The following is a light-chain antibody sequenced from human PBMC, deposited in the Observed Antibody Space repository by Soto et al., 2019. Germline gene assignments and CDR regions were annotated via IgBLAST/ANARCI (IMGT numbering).Light chain of an antibody. CDR2: DGN. Sequence: QSALTQPASVSGSPGQSITISCTGTSSDVGSYNLFSWYQQHPGKSPKLMIYDGNNRPSGVSNRFSGSKSANTASLTLSGLHTEYEADYYCCSYAVTNTFVFGTGTKLTVL. CDR3: CSYAVTNTFV. V-gene: IGLV2-23*01. CDR1: SSDVGSYNL. J-gene: IGLJ1*01.